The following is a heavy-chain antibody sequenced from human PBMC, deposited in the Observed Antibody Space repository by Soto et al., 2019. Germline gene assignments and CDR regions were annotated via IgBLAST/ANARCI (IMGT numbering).Heavy chain of an antibody. CDR3: ARDYHSGGAFDI. CDR2: LYNTGST. V-gene: IGHV4-59*01. J-gene: IGHJ3*02. D-gene: IGHD6-19*01. Sequence: SETLSLTCTVSGASISRYYWSWIRQSPGKGLEWIGYLYNTGSTIYNPSLKSRITISVDTSKNQFSLKLSSVTAADTAVYYCARDYHSGGAFDIWGQGTMVTVSS. CDR1: GASISRYY.